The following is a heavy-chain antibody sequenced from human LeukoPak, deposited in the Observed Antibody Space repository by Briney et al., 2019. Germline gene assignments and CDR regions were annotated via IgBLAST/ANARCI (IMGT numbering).Heavy chain of an antibody. D-gene: IGHD3-9*01. V-gene: IGHV3-30*02. CDR3: AKDRDILTGYRDYFDY. CDR2: IRYDGSNK. J-gene: IGHJ4*02. Sequence: GGSLRLSCAASGFTLSSYAMSWVRQAPGKGLEWVAFIRYDGSNKYYADSVKGRFTISRDNSKNTLYLQMNSLRAEDTAVYYCAKDRDILTGYRDYFDYWGQGTLVTVSS. CDR1: GFTLSSYA.